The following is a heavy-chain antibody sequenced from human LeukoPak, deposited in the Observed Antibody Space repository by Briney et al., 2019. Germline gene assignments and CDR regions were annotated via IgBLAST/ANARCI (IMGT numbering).Heavy chain of an antibody. CDR2: IKQDGSEK. D-gene: IGHD2-2*01. J-gene: IGHJ6*02. V-gene: IGHV3-7*01. CDR1: GFTFSSYW. Sequence: GGSLRLSCAASGFTFSSYWMSWVRQAPGKGLEWVANIKQDGSEKYYVDSVKGRFTISRDNAKNSLYLQMNSLRAEDTAVYYCARDPIVVVPARYGMDVWGQGPTLTVS. CDR3: ARDPIVVVPARYGMDV.